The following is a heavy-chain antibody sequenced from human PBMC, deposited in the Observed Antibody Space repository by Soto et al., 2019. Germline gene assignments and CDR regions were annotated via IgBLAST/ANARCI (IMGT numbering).Heavy chain of an antibody. V-gene: IGHV3-23*01. Sequence: EVQLLESGGGLVQPGGSLRLSCAASGFTFSTYAMSWVRQAPGKGLEWVSTISGTGGSTYYADSVKGRFTISRDSSKNTLYLQMNSLRAEDTAVYYCAKVRTTRGFSHYYGMDVWGQGTTVTVSS. D-gene: IGHD1-7*01. CDR2: ISGTGGST. CDR3: AKVRTTRGFSHYYGMDV. CDR1: GFTFSTYA. J-gene: IGHJ6*02.